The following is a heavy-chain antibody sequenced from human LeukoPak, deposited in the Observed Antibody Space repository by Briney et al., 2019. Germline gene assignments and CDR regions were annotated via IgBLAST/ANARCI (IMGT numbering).Heavy chain of an antibody. J-gene: IGHJ3*02. CDR3: ARDTAMVRGDAFDI. CDR2: ISVTGDNT. V-gene: IGHV3-23*01. Sequence: PGGSLRLSCAASGFAFGTSAMTWVRQAPGKGLGWVSSISVTGDNTYYADSVKGRFTISRDNSKNTLYLQMNSLRAEDTAVYYCARDTAMVRGDAFDIWGQGTMVTVSS. CDR1: GFAFGTSA. D-gene: IGHD5-18*01.